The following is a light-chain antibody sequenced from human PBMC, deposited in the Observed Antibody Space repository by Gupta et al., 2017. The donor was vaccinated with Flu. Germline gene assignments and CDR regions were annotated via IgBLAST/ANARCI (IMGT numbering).Light chain of an antibody. Sequence: TISDVGGYNYVSWYHQHPGKAPKLMIYEVDKRPSGVPDRFSGSKSGNTASLTVSGLQAEDEGDYYCSSFAGANIWVFGGGTKVTVL. CDR1: ISDVGGYNY. V-gene: IGLV2-8*01. CDR3: SSFAGANIWV. J-gene: IGLJ3*02. CDR2: EVD.